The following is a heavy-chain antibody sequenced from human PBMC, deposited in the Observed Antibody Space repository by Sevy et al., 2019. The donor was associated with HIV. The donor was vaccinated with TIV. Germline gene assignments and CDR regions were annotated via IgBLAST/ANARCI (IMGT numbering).Heavy chain of an antibody. Sequence: ASVKVSCKVSGYTLNQLSMHWVRQAPGKGLEWMGSFDPGDGERFYAQKFQGRVTMTEDTSTDTAYMELSSLRSEDTAVYYCATTKDYYESSGCPFDYWGQGTLVTVSS. D-gene: IGHD3-22*01. CDR3: ATTKDYYESSGCPFDY. J-gene: IGHJ4*02. CDR1: GYTLNQLS. CDR2: FDPGDGER. V-gene: IGHV1-24*01.